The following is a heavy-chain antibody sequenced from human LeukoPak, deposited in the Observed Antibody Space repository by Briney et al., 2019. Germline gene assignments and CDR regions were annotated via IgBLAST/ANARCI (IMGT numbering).Heavy chain of an antibody. Sequence: SETLSLTCTVSGGSISSSSYYWGWIRQPPGKGLEWIGSIYYSGSTDYNPSLKSRVTISVDTSKNQFSLKLSSVTAADTAVYYCARGGIAVAGHTLDYWGQGTLVTVSS. CDR3: ARGGIAVAGHTLDY. CDR1: GGSISSSSYY. CDR2: IYYSGST. J-gene: IGHJ4*02. V-gene: IGHV4-39*07. D-gene: IGHD6-19*01.